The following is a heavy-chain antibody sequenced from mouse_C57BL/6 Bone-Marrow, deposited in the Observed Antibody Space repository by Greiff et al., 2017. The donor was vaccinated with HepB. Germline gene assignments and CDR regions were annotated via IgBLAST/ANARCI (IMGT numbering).Heavy chain of an antibody. D-gene: IGHD1-1*01. Sequence: EVKVVESGEGLVKPGGSLKLSCAASGFTFSSYAMSWVRQTPEKRLEWVAYISSGGDYIYYADTVKGRFTISRDNARNTLYLQMSSLKSEDTAMYYCTRDLYYGSGFAYWGQGTLVTVSA. J-gene: IGHJ3*01. CDR1: GFTFSSYA. CDR3: TRDLYYGSGFAY. CDR2: ISSGGDYI. V-gene: IGHV5-9-1*02.